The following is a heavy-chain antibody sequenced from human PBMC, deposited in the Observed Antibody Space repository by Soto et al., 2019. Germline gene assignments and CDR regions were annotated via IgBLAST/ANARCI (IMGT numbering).Heavy chain of an antibody. CDR3: AKSSLGSESSGFQYWFFDL. J-gene: IGHJ2*01. Sequence: QVQLVESGGGVVQPGRSLRLSCAASGFNFSTYAMHWVRQAPGKGLEWVAVISYDGGTKYYADSVKGRFTISRDNSKNTLYLQTNSLRAEDTAVYFCAKSSLGSESSGFQYWFFDLWGRGTLVTVSS. V-gene: IGHV3-30*18. D-gene: IGHD3-22*01. CDR2: ISYDGGTK. CDR1: GFNFSTYA.